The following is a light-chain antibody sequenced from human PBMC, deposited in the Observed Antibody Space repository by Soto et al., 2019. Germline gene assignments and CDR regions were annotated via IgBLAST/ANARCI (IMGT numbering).Light chain of an antibody. CDR3: QKYASAPRT. J-gene: IGKJ1*01. V-gene: IGKV3-20*01. Sequence: EGVSTQSKDPLCVSPGERATLSCRPSQTLSNSFIAWYQQKPGQAPRLLIYDTSSRATGIPARFSGSGSGTDFTLTISRLQPEDFATYYCQKYASAPRTFGQGTKVDIK. CDR1: QTLSNSF. CDR2: DTS.